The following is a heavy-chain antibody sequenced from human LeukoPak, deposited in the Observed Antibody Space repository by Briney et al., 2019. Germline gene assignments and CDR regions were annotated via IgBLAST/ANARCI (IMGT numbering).Heavy chain of an antibody. D-gene: IGHD3-10*01. CDR3: ARVSLARGYYYYYMDV. J-gene: IGHJ6*03. Sequence: ASVKVSCKASGYTFTSYDINWVRQATGQGLEWVGWMNPNSGNTGYAQKFQGRVTMTRNTSISTAYMELSSLRSEDTAVYYCARVSLARGYYYYYMDVWGKGTTVTVSS. V-gene: IGHV1-8*01. CDR2: MNPNSGNT. CDR1: GYTFTSYD.